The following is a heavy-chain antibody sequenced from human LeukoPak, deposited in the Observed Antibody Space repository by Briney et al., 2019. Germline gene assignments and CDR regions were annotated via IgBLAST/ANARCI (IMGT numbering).Heavy chain of an antibody. CDR2: IYSGGST. CDR3: ASPSTVTRTYYYYGMDV. D-gene: IGHD4-11*01. J-gene: IGHJ6*02. Sequence: PGGSLRLSCAASGFTVSSNYMSWVRQAPVKGLEWVSVIYSGGSTYYADSVKGRFTISRHNSKNTLYLQMNSLRAEDTAVYYCASPSTVTRTYYYYGMDVWGQGTTVTVSS. V-gene: IGHV3-53*04. CDR1: GFTVSSNY.